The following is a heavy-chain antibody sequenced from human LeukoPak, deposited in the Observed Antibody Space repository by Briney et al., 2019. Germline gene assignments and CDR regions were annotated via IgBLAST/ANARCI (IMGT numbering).Heavy chain of an antibody. Sequence: PGGSLRLSCAASGFTFSSYSMNWVRQAPGKGLEWVSYISSSSTIYYADSVKGRFTISRDNAKNSLYLQMNSLRDEDTAVYYCARDSQRITSQFDPWGQGTLVTVSS. CDR1: GFTFSSYS. D-gene: IGHD3-10*01. J-gene: IGHJ5*02. CDR3: ARDSQRITSQFDP. CDR2: ISSSSTI. V-gene: IGHV3-48*02.